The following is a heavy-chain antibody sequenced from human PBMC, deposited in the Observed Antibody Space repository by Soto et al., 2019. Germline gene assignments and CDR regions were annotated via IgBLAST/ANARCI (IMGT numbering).Heavy chain of an antibody. Sequence: LSETLSLTCTVSGGAISGYYWTWVRQPAGKGLEWIGRIYSSGGTKYNPSLKSRVDMSLDMSKNQFSLRLSSVTAADTAVYYCARGQRFSDSFDPWGQGTLVTVSS. CDR3: ARGQRFSDSFDP. J-gene: IGHJ5*02. CDR1: GGAISGYY. D-gene: IGHD3-3*01. CDR2: IYSSGGT. V-gene: IGHV4-4*07.